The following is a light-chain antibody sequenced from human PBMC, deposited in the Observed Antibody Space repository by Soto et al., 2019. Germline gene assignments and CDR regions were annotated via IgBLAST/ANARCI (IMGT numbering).Light chain of an antibody. J-gene: IGLJ2*01. V-gene: IGLV1-47*01. CDR2: RNN. Sequence: VLTQPPSASGTPGQRVTISCSGSSSNIGSNYVYWYQQLPGTAPKLLIYRNNQRPSGVPDRFSGSKSGTSASLAISGLRSEDEADYYCAAWDDSLLVVFGGGTKVTVL. CDR3: AAWDDSLLVV. CDR1: SSNIGSNY.